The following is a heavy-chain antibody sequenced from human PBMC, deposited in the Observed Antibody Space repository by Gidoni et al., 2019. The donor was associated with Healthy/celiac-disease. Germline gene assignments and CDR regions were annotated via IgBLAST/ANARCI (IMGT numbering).Heavy chain of an antibody. CDR2: IWFDGSNK. CDR3: ARVPRPNYYYYGMDV. CDR1: GFTFSSYG. Sequence: QVQLVESGGGVVQPGRSLRLSCAASGFTFSSYGMHWVRQAPCKGLEWVALIWFDGSNKDYADAEKGRFTISRDNSKNTLYLQMNSLRAEDTAVYYCARVPRPNYYYYGMDVWGQGTTVTVSS. V-gene: IGHV3-33*01. J-gene: IGHJ6*02.